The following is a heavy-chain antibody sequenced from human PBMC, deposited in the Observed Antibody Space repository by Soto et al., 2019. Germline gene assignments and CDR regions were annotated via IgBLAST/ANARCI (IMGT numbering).Heavy chain of an antibody. CDR2: ISYDGSNK. V-gene: IGHV3-30*18. D-gene: IGHD3-3*01. CDR1: GFTFSRYG. J-gene: IGHJ4*02. Sequence: QVQLVESGGGVVQPGRSLRLSCAASGFTFSRYGMHWVSQATGKGLEWVAVISYDGSNKYYADSVKGRFTISRDNSKNTLYLQMNSLRAEDTAVYYCAKAGLGGLNYWGQGTLVTVSS. CDR3: AKAGLGGLNY.